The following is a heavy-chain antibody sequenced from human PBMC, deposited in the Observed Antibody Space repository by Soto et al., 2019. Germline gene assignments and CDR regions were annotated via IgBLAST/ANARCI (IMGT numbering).Heavy chain of an antibody. V-gene: IGHV1-69*12. Sequence: QVQLVQSGAEVKKPGSSVKVSCKASGGTFSSYAISWVRQAPGQGLEWMGGIIPIFGTANYAQKFQGRVTITADEATSTAYMELSSMRCEDTAVSYCARGGSGWSHFDSWGQGTLVTVSS. CDR2: IIPIFGTA. D-gene: IGHD6-19*01. J-gene: IGHJ4*02. CDR1: GGTFSSYA. CDR3: ARGGSGWSHFDS.